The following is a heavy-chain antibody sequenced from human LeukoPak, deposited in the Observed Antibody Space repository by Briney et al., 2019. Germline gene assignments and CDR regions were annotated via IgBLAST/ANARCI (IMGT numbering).Heavy chain of an antibody. D-gene: IGHD3-10*01. J-gene: IGHJ4*02. CDR3: ARHSPQGSGSYYGPIDY. Sequence: KSSETLSLTCTVSGGSISSSSYSWGWIRQPPGKGLEWIGSIYYSGSTYYNPSLKSRVTISVDTSKNQFSLKLSSVTAADTAVYYCARHSPQGSGSYYGPIDYWGQGTLVTVSS. CDR2: IYYSGST. CDR1: GGSISSSSYS. V-gene: IGHV4-39*01.